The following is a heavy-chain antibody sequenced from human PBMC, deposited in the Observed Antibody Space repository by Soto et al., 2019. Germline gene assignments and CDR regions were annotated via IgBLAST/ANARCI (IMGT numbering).Heavy chain of an antibody. CDR2: VSGSGDNI. CDR1: GFTFNNYA. Sequence: GGSLRLSCAASGFTFNNYAMSWVRQAPGKGLEWVSTVSGSGDNIWYADSVKGRVTISRDNSKGALYLQMNSLKAEDTAIYYWWKPGPHCGRCNLQLLAHLVGPLGQGTLVTVSS. J-gene: IGHJ5*02. D-gene: IGHD1-26*01. V-gene: IGHV3-23*01. CDR3: WKPGPHCGRCNLQLLAHLVGP.